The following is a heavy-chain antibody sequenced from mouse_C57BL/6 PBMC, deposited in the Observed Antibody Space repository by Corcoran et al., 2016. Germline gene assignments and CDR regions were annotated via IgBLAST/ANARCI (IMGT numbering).Heavy chain of an antibody. D-gene: IGHD2-4*01. CDR3: ARSDYDYDGRRFDY. Sequence: QVQLKQSGAELVRPGASVKLSCKASGYTFTDYYINWVKQRPGQGLEWIARIYPGSGNTYYNEKFKGKATLTVDTSSSTAYMQLSSLTSEDSAVYFCARSDYDYDGRRFDYWGQGTTLTVSS. CDR2: IYPGSGNT. V-gene: IGHV1-76*01. CDR1: GYTFTDYY. J-gene: IGHJ2*01.